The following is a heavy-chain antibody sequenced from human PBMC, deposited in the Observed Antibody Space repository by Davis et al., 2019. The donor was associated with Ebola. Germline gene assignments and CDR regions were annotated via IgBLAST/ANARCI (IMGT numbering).Heavy chain of an antibody. D-gene: IGHD3-3*01. V-gene: IGHV1-69*02. CDR3: ANQGPYDFWSGSNYYYYGMDV. CDR2: IISILGIA. CDR1: GYTFTSYY. J-gene: IGHJ6*02. Sequence: AASVKVSCKASGYTFTSYYIHWVRQAPGQGLEWMGRIISILGIANYAQKFQGRVTITADKSTSTAYMELSSLRSEDTAVYYCANQGPYDFWSGSNYYYYGMDVWGQGTTVTVSS.